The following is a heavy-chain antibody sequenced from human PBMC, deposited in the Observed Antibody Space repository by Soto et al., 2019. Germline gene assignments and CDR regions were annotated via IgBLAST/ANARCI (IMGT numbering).Heavy chain of an antibody. CDR1: GGFIISVDYY. CDR3: ARGGRVWSRPSCRGINWFDR. D-gene: IGHD3-10*01. CDR2: MFYTGTT. Sequence: SATLSHTSSFSGGFIISVDYYWIWIRQPTGQGLEWIGYMFYTGTTYYNPSLKSRITISMDTSKNQFSLRLTSVTAADTAEYHCARGGRVWSRPSCRGINWFDRWAQRSPVTVSS. J-gene: IGHJ5*02. V-gene: IGHV4-30-4*01.